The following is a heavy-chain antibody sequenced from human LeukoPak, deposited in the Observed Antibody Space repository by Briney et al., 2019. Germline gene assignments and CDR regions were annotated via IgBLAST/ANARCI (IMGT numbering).Heavy chain of an antibody. Sequence: PGGSLRLSCAASGFTVSSNYMSWVRQAPGKGLEWVAVISYNGTNKYYADSVKGRFTISRDNSKNTLYLQMNSLRAEDTAVYYCVNYYESTGLDYWGQGTLVTVSS. CDR1: GFTVSSNY. CDR2: ISYNGTNK. CDR3: VNYYESTGLDY. J-gene: IGHJ4*02. V-gene: IGHV3-30*03. D-gene: IGHD3-22*01.